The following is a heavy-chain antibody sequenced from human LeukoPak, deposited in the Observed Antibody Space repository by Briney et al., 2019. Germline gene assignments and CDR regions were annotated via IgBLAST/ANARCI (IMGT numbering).Heavy chain of an antibody. CDR3: ARDPAGDSSSWYVDY. CDR2: ISSSGSTI. V-gene: IGHV3-11*04. D-gene: IGHD6-13*01. Sequence: GGSLRLSCAASGFTFSDYYMSWIRQAPGKGLEWVSYISSSGSTIYYADSVKGRFTISRDNAKNSLYLQMNSLRAEDTAVYYCARDPAGDSSSWYVDYWGQGTLVTVSS. J-gene: IGHJ4*02. CDR1: GFTFSDYY.